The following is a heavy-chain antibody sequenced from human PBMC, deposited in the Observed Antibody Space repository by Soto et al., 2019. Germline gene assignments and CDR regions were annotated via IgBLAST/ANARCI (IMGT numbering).Heavy chain of an antibody. D-gene: IGHD6-19*01. CDR3: AQGTAVARQHFAN. J-gene: IGHJ4*02. CDR2: ISADGSDK. V-gene: IGHV3-30*18. CDR1: GFTFSDFG. Sequence: QVQLVESGGGVVQPERSLRLSCATSGFTFSDFGMRWVRQAPGKGLEWVAAISADGSDKYYPGSVQGRFTISRDNTKNALYLQMNSLRTGDTAIYYCAQGTAVARQHFANWGQGTLVTVSS.